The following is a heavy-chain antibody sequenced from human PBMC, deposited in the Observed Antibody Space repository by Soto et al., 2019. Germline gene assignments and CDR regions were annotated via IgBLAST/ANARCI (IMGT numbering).Heavy chain of an antibody. Sequence: GGSLRLSCAASGFTFSGDWMHWVRQGAGKGLVWVSRINMDGSSTNYADSVKGRFTISRDNAKNTLYLQMNSLRVDDTAVYYCARRPRGLYHHDYWGQGALVTVSS. CDR1: GFTFSGDW. V-gene: IGHV3-74*01. CDR3: ARRPRGLYHHDY. D-gene: IGHD2-2*01. CDR2: INMDGSST. J-gene: IGHJ4*02.